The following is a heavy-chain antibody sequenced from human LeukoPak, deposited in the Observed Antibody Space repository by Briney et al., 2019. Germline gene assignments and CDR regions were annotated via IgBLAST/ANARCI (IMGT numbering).Heavy chain of an antibody. D-gene: IGHD6-6*01. CDR2: IYYSGST. J-gene: IGHJ6*03. Sequence: SETLSLTCTVSGGSISSGGYYWSWIRQHPGKGLEWIGYIYYSGSTYYNPSLKSRVTISVDTSKNQFSLKLSSVTAADTAVYYCARERRYSSSSHYYYYMDVWGKGTTVTVSS. V-gene: IGHV4-31*03. CDR1: GGSISSGGYY. CDR3: ARERRYSSSSHYYYYMDV.